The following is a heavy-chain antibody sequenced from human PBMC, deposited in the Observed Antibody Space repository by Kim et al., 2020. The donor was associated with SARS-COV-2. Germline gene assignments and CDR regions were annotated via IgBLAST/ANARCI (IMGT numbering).Heavy chain of an antibody. CDR3: AKVRAAAGTKAFDI. Sequence: GGSLRLSCAASGFTFDDYAMHWVRQAPGKGLEWVSGISWNSGSIGYADSVKGRFTISRDNAKNSLYLQMNSLRAEDTALYYCAKVRAAAGTKAFDIWGQGTMVTVSS. CDR2: ISWNSGSI. D-gene: IGHD6-13*01. J-gene: IGHJ3*02. CDR1: GFTFDDYA. V-gene: IGHV3-9*01.